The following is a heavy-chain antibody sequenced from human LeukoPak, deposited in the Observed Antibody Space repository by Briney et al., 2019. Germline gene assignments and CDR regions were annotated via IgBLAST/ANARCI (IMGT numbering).Heavy chain of an antibody. Sequence: GGSLRLSCTASGFNFDDYGMTWVRQAPGRGLEWVSGVNWSGSSTNYADSVKGRFTISRDSATNSLYLQMNSLRAEDTALYYCARAHNYDGRDYYYAFSDYWGQGTLVTVSS. CDR3: ARAHNYDGRDYYYAFSDY. J-gene: IGHJ4*02. D-gene: IGHD3-22*01. CDR1: GFNFDDYG. CDR2: VNWSGSST. V-gene: IGHV3-20*04.